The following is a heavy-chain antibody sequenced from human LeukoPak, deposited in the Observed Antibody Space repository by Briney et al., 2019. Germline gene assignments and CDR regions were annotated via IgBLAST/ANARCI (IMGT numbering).Heavy chain of an antibody. V-gene: IGHV3-23*01. CDR1: GFTFSSYA. J-gene: IGHJ4*02. CDR2: ISGSGGST. Sequence: GGSLRLSCAASGFTFSSYAMSWVRQAPGKGLEWVSAISGSGGSTYYADSVKGRFTISRDNSKNTLYLQMNSLRAEDTAVYYCVKAPTRDPNTDYWGQGTLVTVSS. CDR3: VKAPTRDPNTDY.